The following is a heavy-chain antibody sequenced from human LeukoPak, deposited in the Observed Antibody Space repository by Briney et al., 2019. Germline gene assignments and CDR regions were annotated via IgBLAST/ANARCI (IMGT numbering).Heavy chain of an antibody. J-gene: IGHJ3*02. CDR2: IRCGGGSS. CDR3: VRDRNGDYIGAFDM. D-gene: IGHD4-17*01. V-gene: IGHV3-23*01. Sequence: GGSLRLSCTASGFTFSAYAMMWVRQAPGKGPEVVSAIRCGGGSSFYADSVKARFTISRDNSKYTLFLQMDSLRAEDTAVYYCVRDRNGDYIGAFDMWGQGKMVTVSS. CDR1: GFTFSAYA.